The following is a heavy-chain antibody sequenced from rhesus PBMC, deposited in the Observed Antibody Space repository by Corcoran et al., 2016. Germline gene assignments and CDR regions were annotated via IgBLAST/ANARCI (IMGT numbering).Heavy chain of an antibody. V-gene: IGHV4-65*01. CDR3: ARTSSGGWSYDY. CDR1: GGSVSSSNW. CDR2: ISGSSSST. D-gene: IGHD6-37*01. J-gene: IGHJ4*01. Sequence: QVQLQESDPGLVKPSETLSLTCAVSGGSVSSSNWWSWIRQPPGKGLEWIGYISGSSSSTYYNPSLKGRVTISTDTSENQFSLKLRSVTAADTAVYYCARTSSGGWSYDYWGQGVLVTVSS.